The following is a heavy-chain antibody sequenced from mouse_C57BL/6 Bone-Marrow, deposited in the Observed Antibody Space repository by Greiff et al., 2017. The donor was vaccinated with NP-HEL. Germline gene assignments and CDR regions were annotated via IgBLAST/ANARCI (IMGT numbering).Heavy chain of an antibody. D-gene: IGHD1-1*01. CDR3: ARSGAYYYEYFDY. J-gene: IGHJ2*01. CDR2: INPSSGYT. V-gene: IGHV1-4*01. Sequence: VQLQESGAELARPGASVKMSCKASGYTFTSYTMHWVKQRPGQGLEWIGYINPSSGYTKYNQKFKDKATLTADKSSSTAYMQLSSLTSEDSAVYYCARSGAYYYEYFDYWGQGTTLTVSS. CDR1: GYTFTSYT.